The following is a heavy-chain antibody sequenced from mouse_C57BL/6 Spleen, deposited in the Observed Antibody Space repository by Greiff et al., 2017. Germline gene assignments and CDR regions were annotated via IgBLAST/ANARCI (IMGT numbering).Heavy chain of an antibody. D-gene: IGHD2-2*01. J-gene: IGHJ1*03. CDR2: IDPETGGT. CDR3: TRFFYGYGARYFDV. V-gene: IGHV1-15*01. Sequence: QVQLQQSGAELVRPGASVTLSCKASGYTFTDYEMHWVKQTPVHGLEWIGAIDPETGGTAYNQKFKGKAILTADKSSSTAYMELRSLTSEDSAVYYCTRFFYGYGARYFDVWGTGTTVTVSS. CDR1: GYTFTDYE.